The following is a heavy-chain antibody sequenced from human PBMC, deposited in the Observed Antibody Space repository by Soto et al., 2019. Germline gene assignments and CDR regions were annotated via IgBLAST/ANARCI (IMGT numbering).Heavy chain of an antibody. CDR3: ARATVAATPHFDY. CDR2: INHSGST. J-gene: IGHJ4*02. D-gene: IGHD2-15*01. V-gene: IGHV4-34*01. Sequence: PSETLSLTCAVYGGSFSGYYWSWIRQPPGKGLEWIGEINHSGSTNYNPSLKSRVTISVDTSKNQFSLKLSSVTAADTAVYYCARATVAATPHFDYWGQGTLVTVSS. CDR1: GGSFSGYY.